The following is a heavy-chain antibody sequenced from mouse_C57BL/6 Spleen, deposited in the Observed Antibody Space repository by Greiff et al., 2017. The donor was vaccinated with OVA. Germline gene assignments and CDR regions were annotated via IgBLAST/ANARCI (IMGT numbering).Heavy chain of an antibody. V-gene: IGHV1-12*01. D-gene: IGHD1-1*01. CDR1: GYTFTSYN. J-gene: IGHJ4*01. CDR2: IYPGNGDT. CDR3: ARDYYGSSSYAMDY. Sequence: LQQSGAELVRPGASVKMSCKASGYTFTSYNMHWVKQTPRQGLEWIGAIYPGNGDTSYNQKFKGKATLTVDKSSSTAYMQLSSLTSEDSAVYFCARDYYGSSSYAMDYWGQGTSVTVSS.